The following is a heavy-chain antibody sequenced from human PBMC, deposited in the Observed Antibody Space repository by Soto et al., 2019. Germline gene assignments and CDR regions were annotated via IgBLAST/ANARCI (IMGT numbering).Heavy chain of an antibody. CDR2: INPNSGGT. V-gene: IGHV1-2*04. D-gene: IGHD7-27*01. CDR1: GYTFTGYY. Sequence: ASVKVSCKASGYTFTGYYMHWVRQAPGQGLEWMGWINPNSGGTNYAQKFQGWVTMTRDTSISTAYMELSRLRSDDTAVYYCARGVTGDGDAFDIWGQGTMVTVSS. CDR3: ARGVTGDGDAFDI. J-gene: IGHJ3*02.